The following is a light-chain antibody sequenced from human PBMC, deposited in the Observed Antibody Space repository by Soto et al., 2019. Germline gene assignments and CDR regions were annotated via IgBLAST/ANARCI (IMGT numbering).Light chain of an antibody. CDR3: QQYKNWPLT. J-gene: IGKJ5*01. CDR1: QSVSGN. V-gene: IGKV3-15*01. CDR2: GAS. Sequence: EIVVTQSPATRSVSPGERATLSCRASQSVSGNLAWYQQKPGQAPRLLIYGASTRATGIPARFSGIVSGTEFTLTISSLKSEDFAIYYCQQYKNWPLTFGQGTRLEIE.